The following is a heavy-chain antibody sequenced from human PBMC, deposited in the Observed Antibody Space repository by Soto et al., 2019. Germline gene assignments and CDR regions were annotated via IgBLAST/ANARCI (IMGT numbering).Heavy chain of an antibody. V-gene: IGHV1-69*13. Sequence: SVKVSCKASGGTFSSYAISWVRQAPGQGLEWMGGIIPIFGTANYAQKFQGRVTITADESTSTAYMELSSLRSEDTAVYYCARAMITFGGVIVTQYYFDYWGQGTLVTVSS. CDR3: ARAMITFGGVIVTQYYFDY. CDR1: GGTFSSYA. CDR2: IIPIFGTA. J-gene: IGHJ4*02. D-gene: IGHD3-16*02.